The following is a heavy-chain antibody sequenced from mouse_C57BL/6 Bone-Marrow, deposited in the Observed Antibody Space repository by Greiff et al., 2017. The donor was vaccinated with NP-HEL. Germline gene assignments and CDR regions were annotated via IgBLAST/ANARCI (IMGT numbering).Heavy chain of an antibody. V-gene: IGHV5-4*03. Sequence: DVMLVESGGGLVKPGGSLKLSCAASGFTFSSYAMSWVRQTPEKRLEWVATISDGGSYTYYPDNVKGRFTISRDNAKNNLYLQMSHLKSEDTAMYYCARRPPYYSNYAWFAYWGQGTLVTVSA. J-gene: IGHJ3*01. D-gene: IGHD2-5*01. CDR3: ARRPPYYSNYAWFAY. CDR2: ISDGGSYT. CDR1: GFTFSSYA.